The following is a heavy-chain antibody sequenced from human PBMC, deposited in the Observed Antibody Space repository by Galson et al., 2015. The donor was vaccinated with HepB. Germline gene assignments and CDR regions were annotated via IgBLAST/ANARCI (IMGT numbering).Heavy chain of an antibody. D-gene: IGHD3-16*01. Sequence: SLRLSCAASGFTFSSYGMHWVRQAPGKGLEWVAVIWYDGSNKYYADSVKGRFTISRDNSKNTLYLQMNSLRAEDTAVYYCAREVRLGPIYYYGMDVWGQGTTVTVSS. V-gene: IGHV3-33*01. CDR2: IWYDGSNK. CDR1: GFTFSSYG. CDR3: AREVRLGPIYYYGMDV. J-gene: IGHJ6*02.